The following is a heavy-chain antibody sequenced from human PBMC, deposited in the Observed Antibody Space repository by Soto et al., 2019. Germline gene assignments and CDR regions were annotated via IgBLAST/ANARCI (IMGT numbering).Heavy chain of an antibody. CDR2: SYDGGSP. J-gene: IGHJ6*02. CDR3: SRGEWILRGYSMAV. Sequence: QVQLQESGPGLVKASETLSLTCTVSGGSISTDYWSWIRQLPGKGRENIGFSYDGGSPNYSPSLESRVTISPHTSKNQLCLTWSSVTAADTAAYCCSRGEWILRGYSMAVWGRGTTVTVS. CDR1: GGSISTDY. D-gene: IGHD3-3*01. V-gene: IGHV4-59*01.